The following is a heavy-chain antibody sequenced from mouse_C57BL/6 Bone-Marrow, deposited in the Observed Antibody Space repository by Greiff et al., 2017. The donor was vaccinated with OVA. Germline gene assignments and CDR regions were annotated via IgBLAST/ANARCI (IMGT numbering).Heavy chain of an antibody. V-gene: IGHV1-42*01. J-gene: IGHJ2*01. Sequence: SGPELVKPGASVKISCKASGYSFTGYYMNWVKQSPEKSLEWIGEINPSTGGTTYNQKFKDKATLTVDKSSSTAYMQHKSLTSEDSAVYYCARESYGSSYGYWGQGTTLTVSS. CDR3: ARESYGSSYGY. D-gene: IGHD1-1*01. CDR1: GYSFTGYY. CDR2: INPSTGGT.